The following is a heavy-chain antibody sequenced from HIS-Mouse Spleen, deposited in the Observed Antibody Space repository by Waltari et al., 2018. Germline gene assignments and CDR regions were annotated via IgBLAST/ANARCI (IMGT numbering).Heavy chain of an antibody. V-gene: IGHV4-39*07. Sequence: QLQLQESGPGLVKPSETLSLTCTVSGGSISSSSYYWGWIRQPPGKGLEWIGGRYYSGSTYATPSLKVRVTRSVDPPKNQFSMKLGSVTAADTAVYYCAREIPYSSSWYDWYFDLWGRGTLVTVSS. CDR3: AREIPYSSSWYDWYFDL. J-gene: IGHJ2*01. D-gene: IGHD6-13*01. CDR2: RYYSGST. CDR1: GGSISSSSYY.